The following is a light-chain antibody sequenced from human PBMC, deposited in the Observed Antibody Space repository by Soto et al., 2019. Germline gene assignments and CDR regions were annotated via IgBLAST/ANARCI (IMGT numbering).Light chain of an antibody. CDR1: NSNIGAGYD. CDR2: EVI. Sequence: SVLTQPPSVSGAPGQRVTISCTGSNSNIGAGYDVHWYQQHPGKAPKLMIYEVINRPSGVSNRFSGSKSGNTASLTISGLQAEDEADYYCSSYTTTTLEVFGTGTKVTVL. CDR3: SSYTTTTLEV. J-gene: IGLJ1*01. V-gene: IGLV1-40*01.